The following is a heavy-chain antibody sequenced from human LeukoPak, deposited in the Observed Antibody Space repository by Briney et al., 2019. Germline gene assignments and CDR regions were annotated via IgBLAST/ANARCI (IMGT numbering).Heavy chain of an antibody. CDR1: GYTFTSYG. V-gene: IGHV1-18*01. CDR3: AREPKTFCGGDCYADWYFDL. J-gene: IGHJ2*01. D-gene: IGHD2-21*02. Sequence: GASVKVSCKASGYTFTSYGISWVRQAPGQGLEWMGWISAYNGNTNYAQKLQGRVTMTTDTSTSTAYMELRSLRSDDTAVYYCAREPKTFCGGDCYADWYFDLWGRGTLVTVSS. CDR2: ISAYNGNT.